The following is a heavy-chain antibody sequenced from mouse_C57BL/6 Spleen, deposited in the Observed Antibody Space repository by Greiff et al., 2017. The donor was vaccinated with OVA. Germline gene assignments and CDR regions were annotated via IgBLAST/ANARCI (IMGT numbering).Heavy chain of an antibody. CDR1: GYTFTSYG. J-gene: IGHJ4*01. V-gene: IGHV1-81*01. Sequence: QVQLKESGAELARPGASVKLSCKASGYTFTSYGISWVKQRTGQGLEWIGEIYPRSGNTYYNEKFKGKATLTADKSSSTAYMELRSLTSEDSAVYFCAGYYGSRGYAMDYWGQGTSVTVSS. D-gene: IGHD1-1*01. CDR2: IYPRSGNT. CDR3: AGYYGSRGYAMDY.